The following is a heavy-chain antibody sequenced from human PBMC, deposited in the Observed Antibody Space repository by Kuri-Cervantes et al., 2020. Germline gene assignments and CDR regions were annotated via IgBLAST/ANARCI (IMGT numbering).Heavy chain of an antibody. Sequence: TLSLTCTVSGGSISSGDYYWSWIRQPPGKAPEWLARIDWDDDKFYSTSLKTRPIISKDTSKNQVVLTMTNMDPVDTATYYCARGTMITFGGLDYWGQGTLVTVSS. CDR1: GGSISSGDYY. J-gene: IGHJ4*02. CDR3: ARGTMITFGGLDY. V-gene: IGHV2-70*16. CDR2: IDWDDDK. D-gene: IGHD3-16*01.